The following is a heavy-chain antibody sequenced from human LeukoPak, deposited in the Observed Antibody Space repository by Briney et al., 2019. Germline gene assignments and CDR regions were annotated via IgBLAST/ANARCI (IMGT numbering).Heavy chain of an antibody. Sequence: GASVKVSCKASGYTFTSYDINWVRQATGQGLEWMGWMNPNSGNTGYAQKFQGRVTMTRNTSISTAYMELSSLRYEDTAVYYCARGPVAVAGLDVGDCWGQGTLVTVSS. D-gene: IGHD6-19*01. J-gene: IGHJ4*02. CDR2: MNPNSGNT. CDR1: GYTFTSYD. CDR3: ARGPVAVAGLDVGDC. V-gene: IGHV1-8*01.